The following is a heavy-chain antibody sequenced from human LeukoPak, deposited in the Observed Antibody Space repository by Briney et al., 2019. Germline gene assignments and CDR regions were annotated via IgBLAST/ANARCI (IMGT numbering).Heavy chain of an antibody. CDR2: ISSSSSTI. J-gene: IGHJ4*02. CDR3: AKDQNRDFWSGYYNDY. V-gene: IGHV3-48*01. D-gene: IGHD3-3*01. CDR1: GFTFSSYS. Sequence: GGSLRLSCAASGFTFSSYSMNWVRQAPGKGLEWVSYISSSSSTIYYADSVKGRFTISRDNSKNTLYLQMNSLRAEDTAVYYCAKDQNRDFWSGYYNDYWGQGTLVTVSS.